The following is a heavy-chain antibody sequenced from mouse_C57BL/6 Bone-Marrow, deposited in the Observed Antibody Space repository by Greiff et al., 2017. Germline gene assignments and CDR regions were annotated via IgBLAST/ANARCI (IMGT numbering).Heavy chain of an antibody. CDR1: GYAFSSYW. Sequence: VQLQQSGAELVKPGASVKISCKASGYAFSSYWMNWVKQRPGKGLEWIGQIYPGDGDTNYNGKFKGKATLTADKSSSTAYMQLSSLTSEDSAVYFCARCNSGLYSYYFDYWGQGTTLTVSS. D-gene: IGHD2-1*01. CDR3: ARCNSGLYSYYFDY. J-gene: IGHJ2*01. V-gene: IGHV1-80*01. CDR2: IYPGDGDT.